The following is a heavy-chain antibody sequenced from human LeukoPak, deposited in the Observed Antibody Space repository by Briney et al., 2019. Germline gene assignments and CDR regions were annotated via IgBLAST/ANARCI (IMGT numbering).Heavy chain of an antibody. J-gene: IGHJ4*02. CDR2: IYYSGST. CDR3: ARVDCSGGSCLTWFDY. V-gene: IGHV4-31*03. CDR1: GDSISRGGDY. D-gene: IGHD2-15*01. Sequence: SETLSLTCSVSGDSISRGGDYWTWIRQHPGKGLEWIGYIYYSGSTYYNPSLKSRVTISVDTSKNQFSLKLSSVTAADTAVYYCARVDCSGGSCLTWFDYWGQGTLVTVSS.